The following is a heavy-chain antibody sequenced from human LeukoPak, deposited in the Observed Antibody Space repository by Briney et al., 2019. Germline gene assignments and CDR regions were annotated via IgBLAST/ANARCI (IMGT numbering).Heavy chain of an antibody. V-gene: IGHV4-38-2*01. D-gene: IGHD2-2*01. CDR1: GFSINSGYF. J-gene: IGHJ4*02. CDR2: IFHNGIT. CDR3: ARRISTRRGETCSSTSCYFDY. Sequence: SETLSLTCAVSGFSINSGYFWAWIRQSPGKGLGWIGSIFHNGITYYNPSLKSRITISVDASKNQFSLRLSSVTAADTAVYYCARRISTRRGETCSSTSCYFDYWGQGTLVTVSS.